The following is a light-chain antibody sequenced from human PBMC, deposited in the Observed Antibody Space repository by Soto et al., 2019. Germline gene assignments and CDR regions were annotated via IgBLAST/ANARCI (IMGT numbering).Light chain of an antibody. V-gene: IGKV3-20*01. Sequence: EIVLTQSPATLSLSPGEIATLSCRASQSVSSNLAWYQQKPGQAPRLLIYGASTRATGIPDRFSGSGSGTEFTLTISRLEPEDFAVYYCQQYGSSSWTFGQGTKVDNK. CDR2: GAS. CDR1: QSVSSN. CDR3: QQYGSSSWT. J-gene: IGKJ1*01.